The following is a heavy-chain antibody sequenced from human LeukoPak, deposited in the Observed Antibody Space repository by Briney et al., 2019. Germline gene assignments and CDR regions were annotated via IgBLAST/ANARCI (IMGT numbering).Heavy chain of an antibody. CDR1: GGSINSSNYY. J-gene: IGHJ4*02. V-gene: IGHV4-39*01. Sequence: SETLSLTCTVSGGSINSSNYYWGWIRQPPGKGLEWIGSIYYSGYTYYNPSLKSRVTISVDTSKNQFSLKLSPVTAADTAVYYCATQEMATIRGFDYWGQGILVTVSS. D-gene: IGHD5-24*01. CDR2: IYYSGYT. CDR3: ATQEMATIRGFDY.